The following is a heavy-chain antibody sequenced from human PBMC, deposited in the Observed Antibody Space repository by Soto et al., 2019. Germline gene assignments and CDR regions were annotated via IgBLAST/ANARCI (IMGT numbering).Heavy chain of an antibody. V-gene: IGHV4-34*01. Sequence: PSETLSLTCAVYGGSFSGYYWSWIRQPPGKGLEWIGETNHSGSTNYNPSLKSRVTISVDTSKNQFSLKLSSVTAADTAVYYCARGFILDYYDSSGYPPHYWGQGTLVTVSS. D-gene: IGHD3-22*01. CDR2: TNHSGST. CDR1: GGSFSGYY. J-gene: IGHJ4*02. CDR3: ARGFILDYYDSSGYPPHY.